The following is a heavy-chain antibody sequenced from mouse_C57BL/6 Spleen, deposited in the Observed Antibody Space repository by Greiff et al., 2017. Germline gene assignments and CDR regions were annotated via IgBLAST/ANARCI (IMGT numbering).Heavy chain of an antibody. V-gene: IGHV1-74*01. Sequence: QVQLQQPGAELVKPGASVKVSCKASGYTFTSYWMHWVKQRPGQGLEWIGRIHPSDSDTNYNQKFKSKATLTVDTSSSTAYMQLSSLTSEDSAVYYGARGDGYEGYFDVWGTGTTVTVSA. CDR1: GYTFTSYW. CDR3: ARGDGYEGYFDV. J-gene: IGHJ1*03. D-gene: IGHD2-2*01. CDR2: IHPSDSDT.